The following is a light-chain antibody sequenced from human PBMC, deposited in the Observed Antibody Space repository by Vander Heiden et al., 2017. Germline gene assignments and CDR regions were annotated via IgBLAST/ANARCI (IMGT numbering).Light chain of an antibody. CDR1: QGISSY. CDR2: AAS. CDR3: QQYYSYPRT. V-gene: IGKV1-8*01. J-gene: IGKJ1*01. Sequence: AIRMTQSPSSFSASTGDRVTITCRASQGISSYLAWYQQKPGKAPKLLIYAASTLQSGVPSRLSGSGSGTDFTLTISCLQSEDFATYYWQQYYSYPRTLGNVTKVEIK.